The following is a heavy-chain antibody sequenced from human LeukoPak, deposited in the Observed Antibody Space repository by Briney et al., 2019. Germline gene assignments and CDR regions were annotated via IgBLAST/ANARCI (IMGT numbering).Heavy chain of an antibody. J-gene: IGHJ4*02. CDR1: GFTFSSYW. CDR2: VNRDGSST. V-gene: IGHV3-74*01. Sequence: GGSLRLSCAASGFTFSSYWMHWVRQAPGKGLVWVSRVNRDGSSTSYADSVKGRFTISRDNAKNTLSLQMNSLRAEDTAVYYCARDRSISAAGDTYWGQGTLVTVSS. D-gene: IGHD6-13*01. CDR3: ARDRSISAAGDTY.